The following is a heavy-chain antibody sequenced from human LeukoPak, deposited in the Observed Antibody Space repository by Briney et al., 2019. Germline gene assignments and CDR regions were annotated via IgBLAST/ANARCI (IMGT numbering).Heavy chain of an antibody. V-gene: IGHV3-33*01. D-gene: IGHD3-22*01. Sequence: PGGSLRLSSAASRFTFNSTSMHWHRQAPGKGLEWVAVIWYDGSNKYYADSVKGRLTISRDNSKNTLYLQMNSLRAEDTAVYYCARGQCKDGSGNQNWGQGTLVIVSS. CDR3: ARGQCKDGSGNQN. CDR2: IWYDGSNK. CDR1: RFTFNSTS. J-gene: IGHJ1*01.